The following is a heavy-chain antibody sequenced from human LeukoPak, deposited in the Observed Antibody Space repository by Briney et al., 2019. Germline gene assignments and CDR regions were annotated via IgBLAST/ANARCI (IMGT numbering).Heavy chain of an antibody. V-gene: IGHV3-23*01. CDR3: ARTKIAAAGTGAFDV. Sequence: GGSLRLACAASGFTFSSYAMTWVRQAPGKGLEWVSAFSATDGSAQYAESVEGRFTISRDNSKNTLFLQMNSLGAEDTAVYYCARTKIAAAGTGAFDVWGQGTLVTVSS. D-gene: IGHD6-13*01. CDR2: FSATDGSA. J-gene: IGHJ3*01. CDR1: GFTFSSYA.